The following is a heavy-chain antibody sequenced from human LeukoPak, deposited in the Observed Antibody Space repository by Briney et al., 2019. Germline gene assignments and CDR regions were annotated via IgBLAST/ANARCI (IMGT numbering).Heavy chain of an antibody. Sequence: GGSLRLSCAASGFTFSNFTMNWVRQAPGKGLEWVSSISKSSGYIYYADSVKGRFIISRDDAKNSLYLQMNSLRAEDTAVYYCARRQSLNAFDIWGQGTMVTVSS. CDR3: ARRQSLNAFDI. J-gene: IGHJ3*02. V-gene: IGHV3-21*01. CDR2: ISKSSGYI. CDR1: GFTFSNFT.